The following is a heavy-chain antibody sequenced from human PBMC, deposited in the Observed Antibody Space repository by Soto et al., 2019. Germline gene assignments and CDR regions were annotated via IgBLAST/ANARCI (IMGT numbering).Heavy chain of an antibody. CDR3: AKGDWDYIAGHFDY. CDR1: GFTFTSFA. D-gene: IGHD1-7*01. V-gene: IGHV3-23*01. J-gene: IGHJ4*02. CDR2: ISGTAGNT. Sequence: VQLLESGGGLVQPGGSLRLSCAASGFTFTSFAMTWAPQAPGRGLEWVSAISGTAGNTHHADSVKGRFTISRDISKNTLYLQMNSLRAEDTAVYYCAKGDWDYIAGHFDYWGQGTLVTVSS.